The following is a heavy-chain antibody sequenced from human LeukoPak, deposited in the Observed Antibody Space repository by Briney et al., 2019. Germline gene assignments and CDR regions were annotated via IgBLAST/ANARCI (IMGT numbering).Heavy chain of an antibody. D-gene: IGHD2-8*01. Sequence: PSQTLSLTYTLSGDSNPRGEYYWIWIRPPPGKPLEWIGYIIYSGSTYYNPSLGSRVTISVDTSKKQFSLKLSSVTAADRAVYYCARGTIASCYFDLWGRGSLVTVSS. CDR3: ARGTIASCYFDL. CDR1: GDSNPRGEYY. V-gene: IGHV4-30-4*08. J-gene: IGHJ2*01. CDR2: IIYSGST.